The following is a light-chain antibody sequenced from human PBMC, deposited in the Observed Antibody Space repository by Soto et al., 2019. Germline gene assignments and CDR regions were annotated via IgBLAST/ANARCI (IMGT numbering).Light chain of an antibody. CDR1: GSDIGAYNS. V-gene: IGLV2-14*01. CDR2: QVS. CDR3: LSYTTSSTSV. Sequence: QSVLTQPASVSGSPGQSITISCTGTGSDIGAYNSVSWYQQHPGKAPKLIVFQVSFRPSAVSDRFSGSKSDNTASLTISGLQTEDEADYYCLSYTTSSTSVFGTGTKVTVL. J-gene: IGLJ1*01.